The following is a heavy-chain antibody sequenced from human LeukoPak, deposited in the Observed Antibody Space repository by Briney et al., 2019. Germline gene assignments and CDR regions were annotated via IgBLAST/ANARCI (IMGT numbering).Heavy chain of an antibody. J-gene: IGHJ4*02. D-gene: IGHD3-3*01. V-gene: IGHV3-30*18. CDR1: GFTFSSYG. CDR2: ISYDGSNK. CDR3: AKDHKRFLEWLDQTVGD. Sequence: GGSLRLSCAASGFTFSSYGMHWVRQAPGKGLEWVAVISYDGSNKYYADSVKGRFTISRDNSKNTLYLQMNSLRAEDTAVYYCAKDHKRFLEWLDQTVGDWGQGTLVTVSS.